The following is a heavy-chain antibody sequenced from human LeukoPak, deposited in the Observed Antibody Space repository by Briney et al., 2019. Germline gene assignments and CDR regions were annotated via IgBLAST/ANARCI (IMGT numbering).Heavy chain of an antibody. CDR3: ARGVYGDYELDY. Sequence: ASVKVSCKASGYTFTSYAMHWVRQAPGQRLEWMGWINAGNGNTKYSQEFQGRVTITRDTSASTAYMELSSLRSEDMAVYYCARGVYGDYELDYWGQGTLVTVSS. CDR1: GYTFTSYA. D-gene: IGHD4-17*01. J-gene: IGHJ4*02. V-gene: IGHV1-3*03. CDR2: INAGNGNT.